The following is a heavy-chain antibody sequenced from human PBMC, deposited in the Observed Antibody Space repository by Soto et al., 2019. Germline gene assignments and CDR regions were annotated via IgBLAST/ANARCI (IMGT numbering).Heavy chain of an antibody. V-gene: IGHV1-8*01. CDR3: ARGLLRDGDYYYYMDV. CDR1: GYTFTSYD. Sequence: ASVKVSCKASGYTFTSYDINWVRQATGQGLEWMGWMNPNSGNTGYAQKFQGRVTMTRNTSISTAYMELSSLRSEDTAVYYCARGLLRDGDYYYYMDVWGKGTTVTVSS. D-gene: IGHD2-21*01. CDR2: MNPNSGNT. J-gene: IGHJ6*03.